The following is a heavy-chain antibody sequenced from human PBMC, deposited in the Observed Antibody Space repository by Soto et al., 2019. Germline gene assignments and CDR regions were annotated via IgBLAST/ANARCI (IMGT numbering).Heavy chain of an antibody. Sequence: QVQLQESGPGLVKPSQTLSLTCTVSGGSISSHTYYWSWIRQHPGKGLEGIGYIHYTGTPYYSPSLRSLVTISVDTSNNQFSLNLSSVTAADTAVYYCARAAVAYCGGDCYSPFDSWGQGTLVTVSS. CDR2: IHYTGTP. J-gene: IGHJ4*02. CDR1: GGSISSHTYY. V-gene: IGHV4-31*01. D-gene: IGHD2-21*02. CDR3: ARAAVAYCGGDCYSPFDS.